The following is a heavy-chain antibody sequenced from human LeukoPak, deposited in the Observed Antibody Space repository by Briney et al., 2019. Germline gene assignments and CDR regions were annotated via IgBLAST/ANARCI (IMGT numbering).Heavy chain of an antibody. J-gene: IGHJ4*02. V-gene: IGHV4-38-2*02. CDR2: IYHSGST. D-gene: IGHD5-18*01. CDR1: GYSISSGYY. CDR3: ARIQLQNDNFDY. Sequence: SETLSLTCTVSGYSISSGYYWGWTRQPPGKGLEWIGSIYHSGSTYYNPSLKSRVTISVDTSKNQFSLKLSSVTAADTAVYYCARIQLQNDNFDYWGQGTLVTVSS.